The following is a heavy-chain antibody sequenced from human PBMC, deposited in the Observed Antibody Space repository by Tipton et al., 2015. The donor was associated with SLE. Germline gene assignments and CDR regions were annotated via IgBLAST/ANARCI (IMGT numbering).Heavy chain of an antibody. CDR1: GGSFSDYY. J-gene: IGHJ4*02. CDR3: ARGFRYSSGPGAY. Sequence: TLSLTCAVYGGSFSDYYWSWIRQTPGEGLEWIGEINHTGGTNYRPSLKSRVTMSADRSTNQLSLKLSSVTAADTAVYYCARGFRYSSGPGAYWGQGTLVTVSS. CDR2: INHTGGT. D-gene: IGHD3-22*01. V-gene: IGHV4-34*01.